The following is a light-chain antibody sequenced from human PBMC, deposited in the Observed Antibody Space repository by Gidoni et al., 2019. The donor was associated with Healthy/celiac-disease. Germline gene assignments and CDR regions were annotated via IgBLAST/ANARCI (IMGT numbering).Light chain of an antibody. Sequence: EIVLTHSPGTLSLSPGGRDTLSCRASQSVSSSYLAWYQQNPGQAPRPLIYGASSRATGTPDRFGGSRSGTDSTLTISRLEPEDFAGYYCQKYGSSPSFGQGTKVEIK. CDR2: GAS. V-gene: IGKV3-20*01. CDR3: QKYGSSPS. CDR1: QSVSSSY. J-gene: IGKJ1*01.